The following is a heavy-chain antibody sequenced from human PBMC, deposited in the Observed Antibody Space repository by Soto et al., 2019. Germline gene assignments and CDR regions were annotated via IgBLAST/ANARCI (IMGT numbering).Heavy chain of an antibody. CDR2: IYTSGST. V-gene: IGHV4-4*07. J-gene: IGHJ6*02. D-gene: IGHD2-21*02. CDR3: ARDRIVVVTATHYYYYGMDV. CDR1: VGSIISYY. Sequence: PSETLSLTCTVSVGSIISYYWSWIRQPAGKGLEWIGRIYTSGSTNYNPSLKSRVTMSVDTSKNQFSLKLSSVTAADTAVYYCARDRIVVVTATHYYYYGMDVWGQGTTVTVSS.